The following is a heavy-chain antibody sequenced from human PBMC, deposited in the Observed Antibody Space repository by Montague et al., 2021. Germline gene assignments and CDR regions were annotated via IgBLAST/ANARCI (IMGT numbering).Heavy chain of an antibody. D-gene: IGHD5-18*01. Sequence: SLSLSFSVSGFSFSDYGMHWVRQAPGKGLEWVAVTSYDGTNKHYADSVKGRFTISRDNSKNTLHVQMNGLRAEDTAVYFCAKDRGYGSGWGAFYAMDVWGQGTTVTVSS. CDR2: TSYDGTNK. V-gene: IGHV3-30*18. CDR1: GFSFSDYG. CDR3: AKDRGYGSGWGAFYAMDV. J-gene: IGHJ6*02.